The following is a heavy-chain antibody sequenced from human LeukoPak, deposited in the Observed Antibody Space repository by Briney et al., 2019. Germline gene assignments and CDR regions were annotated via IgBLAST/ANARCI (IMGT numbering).Heavy chain of an antibody. J-gene: IGHJ4*02. CDR2: VSETASHT. D-gene: IGHD3-22*01. CDR3: AKEGRPNSGGGYYDY. V-gene: IGHV3-23*01. CDR1: GFSFSSFA. Sequence: QPGGSLRLSCAAPGFSFSSFAMGWVRQAPGKGLEWVSTVSETASHTYYADSVKGRFTMSRDNSKNTLYLQMNSLRAEDTAVYYCAKEGRPNSGGGYYDYWGQGTRVTVSS.